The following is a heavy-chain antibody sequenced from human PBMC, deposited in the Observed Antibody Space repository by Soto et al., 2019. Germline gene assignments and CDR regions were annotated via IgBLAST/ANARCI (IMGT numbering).Heavy chain of an antibody. CDR2: ITTDKGKT. CDR1: GYTFTNYG. Sequence: ASVKVSCKTSGYTFTNYGISWVRQAPGQGLEWMGWITTDKGKTTYAQKFQGRVTMTTDASTSTAYMELSSLRSEDTAVYYCARVDTAPSSYFDYWGQGTLVTVSS. D-gene: IGHD5-18*01. V-gene: IGHV1-18*01. J-gene: IGHJ4*02. CDR3: ARVDTAPSSYFDY.